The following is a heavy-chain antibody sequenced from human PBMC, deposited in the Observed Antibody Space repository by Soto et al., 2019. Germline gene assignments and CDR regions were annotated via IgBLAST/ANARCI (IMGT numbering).Heavy chain of an antibody. J-gene: IGHJ5*02. CDR2: ISGSGGST. V-gene: IGHV3-23*01. D-gene: IGHD6-19*01. CDR3: AKDREGQSSGWFDP. Sequence: GGSLRLSCAASGFTFSSYAMSWVRQAPGKGLEWVSAISGSGGSTYYADSVKGRFTISRDNSKNTLYLQMNSLRAEDTDVYYCAKDREGQSSGWFDPWGQGTLVTVSS. CDR1: GFTFSSYA.